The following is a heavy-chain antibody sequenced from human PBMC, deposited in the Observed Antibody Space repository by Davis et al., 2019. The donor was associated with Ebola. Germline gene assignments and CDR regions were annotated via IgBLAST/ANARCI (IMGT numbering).Heavy chain of an antibody. CDR2: ISSSSSYI. Sequence: GEFLKISCAASGFTFSSYSMNWVRQAPGKGLEWVSSISSSSSYIYYADSVKGRFTISRDNAKNSLYLQMNSLRAEDTAVYYCAKERRAEGLFSYFYYGMDVWGQGGMVTVSS. D-gene: IGHD3-3*01. J-gene: IGHJ6*02. CDR3: AKERRAEGLFSYFYYGMDV. V-gene: IGHV3-21*04. CDR1: GFTFSSYS.